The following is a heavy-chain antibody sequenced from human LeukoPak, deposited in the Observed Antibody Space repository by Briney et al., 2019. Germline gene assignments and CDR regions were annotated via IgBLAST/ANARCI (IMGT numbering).Heavy chain of an antibody. CDR2: IYHSGST. D-gene: IGHD3-16*01. J-gene: IGHJ4*02. CDR3: ARDRRILGVDY. CDR1: GYSITSGYY. Sequence: KPSETLSLTCAVSGYSITSGYYWGWLRQPPGKGLEWIGSIYHSGSTYYNPSLKSRVTISVDTSKNQFSLKLSSVTAADTAVYYCARDRRILGVDYWGQGTLVTVSS. V-gene: IGHV4-38-2*02.